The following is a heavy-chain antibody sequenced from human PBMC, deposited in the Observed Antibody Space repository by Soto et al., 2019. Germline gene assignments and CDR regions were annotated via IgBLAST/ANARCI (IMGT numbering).Heavy chain of an antibody. J-gene: IGHJ5*02. CDR3: ERDFVFGVATTS. CDR2: ISSSSSYI. CDR1: GFTFSSYS. V-gene: IGHV3-21*01. D-gene: IGHD3-3*01. Sequence: GSLRLSCAASGFTFSSYSMNWVRQAPGKGLEWVSSISSSSSYIYYADSVKGRFTISRDNAKSSLYLQMNSLRAEDTAVYYCERDFVFGVATTSWGQGTLVTVSS.